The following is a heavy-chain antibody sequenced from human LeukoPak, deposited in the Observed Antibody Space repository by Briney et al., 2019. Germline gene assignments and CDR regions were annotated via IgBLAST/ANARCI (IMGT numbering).Heavy chain of an antibody. CDR1: GFTFSSYG. J-gene: IGHJ3*02. CDR2: IWYDGSNK. V-gene: IGHV3-33*01. CDR3: AREPITIFGTAFDI. Sequence: GRSLRLSCAASGFTFSSYGMPWVRQAPGKGPEWVAVIWYDGSNKYYADSVKGRFTISRDNSKNTLYLQMNSLRAEDTAVYYCAREPITIFGTAFDIWGQGTMVTVSS. D-gene: IGHD3-3*01.